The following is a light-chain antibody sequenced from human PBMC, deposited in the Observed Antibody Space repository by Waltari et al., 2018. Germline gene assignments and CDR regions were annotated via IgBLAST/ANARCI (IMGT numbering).Light chain of an antibody. CDR3: QTVGHGTWV. J-gene: IGLJ3*02. CDR2: VNSDGSH. V-gene: IGLV4-69*01. CDR1: RGHSSNI. Sequence: QLVLTQSPSASASLRASVKPTCTLRRGHSSNIIAWHQQRPEKVPRYLIKVNSDGSHSKGDEMPDRFSGSSSGAERYLTISSLQSEDEADYYCQTVGHGTWVFGGGTKLTVL.